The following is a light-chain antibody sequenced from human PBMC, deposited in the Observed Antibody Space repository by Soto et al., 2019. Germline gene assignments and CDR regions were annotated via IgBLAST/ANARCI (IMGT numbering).Light chain of an antibody. Sequence: QSVLTQPASVSGSPGQSITISCTGTSSDVGGYNYVSWYQQHPGKAPKLMIFEVSNRPSGVSIRFSGSKSGNTASLTISGLQAEDEADYYCSSYTSTSALPVFAGGTKDTVL. V-gene: IGLV2-14*01. CDR3: SSYTSTSALPV. CDR1: SSDVGGYNY. CDR2: EVS. J-gene: IGLJ3*02.